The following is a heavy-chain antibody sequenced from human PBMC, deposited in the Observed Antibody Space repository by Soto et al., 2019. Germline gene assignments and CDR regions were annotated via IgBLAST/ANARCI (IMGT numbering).Heavy chain of an antibody. V-gene: IGHV3-7*03. Sequence: VSLRLSCAASGFTFSSYWMSCVLQPPGKGLEWVATIKQDESDKYYVDSVKDRFTVSRDNAKSSLYLQMKSVRVEATAVYYSARADSFDRRFDYWGQGAMVTVSS. CDR3: ARADSFDRRFDY. CDR1: GFTFSSYW. J-gene: IGHJ4*02. CDR2: IKQDESDK. D-gene: IGHD3-22*01.